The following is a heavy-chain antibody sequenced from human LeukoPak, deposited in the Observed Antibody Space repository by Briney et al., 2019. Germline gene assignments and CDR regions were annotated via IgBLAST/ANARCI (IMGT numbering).Heavy chain of an antibody. D-gene: IGHD6-6*01. CDR1: GFTFSDYY. V-gene: IGHV3-11*06. Sequence: GGSLRLSCAASGFTFSDYYMSWIRQAPGKGLEWVSYISSSSSYTNYADSVKGRFTISRDNAKNTLYLQVNNLRAEDTAVYYCARGPNSNWSGLDFWGQGTLLTVSS. CDR3: ARGPNSNWSGLDF. J-gene: IGHJ4*02. CDR2: ISSSSSYT.